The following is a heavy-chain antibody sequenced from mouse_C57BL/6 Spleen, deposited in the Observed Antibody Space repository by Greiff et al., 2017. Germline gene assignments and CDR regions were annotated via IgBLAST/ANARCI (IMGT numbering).Heavy chain of an antibody. J-gene: IGHJ4*01. CDR2: INPNNGGT. CDR1: GYTFTDYY. Sequence: EVKLQQSGPELVKPGASVKISCKASGYTFTDYYMNWVKQSHGKSLEWIGDINPNNGGTSYNQKFKGKATLTVDKSSSTAYMELRSLTSEYSAVYYCARDGSSSMDYWGQGTSVTVSS. CDR3: ARDGSSSMDY. D-gene: IGHD1-1*01. V-gene: IGHV1-26*01.